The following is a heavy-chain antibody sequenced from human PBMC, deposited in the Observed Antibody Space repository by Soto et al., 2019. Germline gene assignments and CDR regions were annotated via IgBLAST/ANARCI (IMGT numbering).Heavy chain of an antibody. J-gene: IGHJ4*02. V-gene: IGHV4-34*01. CDR2: INHSGST. D-gene: IGHD3-9*01. CDR3: ARVNYDILTGYYTGFGIDY. Sequence: SETLSLTCAVYGGSFSGYYWSWIRQPPGKGLEWIGEINHSGSTNYNPSLKSRVTISVDTSKNQFSLKLSSVTAADTAVYYCARVNYDILTGYYTGFGIDYWGQGTLVTVSS. CDR1: GGSFSGYY.